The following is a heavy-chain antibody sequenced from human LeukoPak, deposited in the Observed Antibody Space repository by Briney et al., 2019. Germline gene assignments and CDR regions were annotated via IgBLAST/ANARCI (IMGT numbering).Heavy chain of an antibody. V-gene: IGHV3-23*01. Sequence: GGSLRLSCAASGFTFSSYAMSWVRQAPGKGPEWVSAISGSGGSTYYADSVKGRFTISSDNSKNTLYLQMNSLRAEDTAVYYCAKARQWLDDFDYWGQGTLVTVSS. D-gene: IGHD6-19*01. CDR2: ISGSGGST. J-gene: IGHJ4*02. CDR1: GFTFSSYA. CDR3: AKARQWLDDFDY.